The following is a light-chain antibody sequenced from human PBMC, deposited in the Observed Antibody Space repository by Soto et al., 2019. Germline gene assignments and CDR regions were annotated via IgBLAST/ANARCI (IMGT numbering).Light chain of an antibody. CDR3: QQYDNLPIT. CDR1: QDISNY. V-gene: IGKV1-33*01. CDR2: DAS. J-gene: IGKJ5*01. Sequence: DIQMTQSPSSLSASVGDRVTITCHASQDISNYLNWYQQKPGKAPKLLIYDASNLETGVPSRFSGSGSGTDFTFTISSLQPEDIATYYCQQYDNLPITFGQGTQLEIK.